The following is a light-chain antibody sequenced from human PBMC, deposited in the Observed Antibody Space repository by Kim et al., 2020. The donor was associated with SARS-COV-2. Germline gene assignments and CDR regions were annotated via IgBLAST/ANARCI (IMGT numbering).Light chain of an antibody. Sequence: VALGQTAKISCGGNNLGGKHVHWYQQRPGQAPVTVIYRNNNLPSGIPERFSGSNSGNAATLSISRVQVGDEAVYFCQVWDSNTVIFGGGTQLTVL. CDR1: NLGGKH. J-gene: IGLJ2*01. CDR3: QVWDSNTVI. V-gene: IGLV3-9*01. CDR2: RNN.